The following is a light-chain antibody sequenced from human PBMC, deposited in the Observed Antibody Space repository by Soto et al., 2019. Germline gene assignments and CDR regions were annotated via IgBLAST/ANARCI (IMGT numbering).Light chain of an antibody. J-gene: IGKJ1*01. CDR1: QTIRTS. CDR2: DAS. V-gene: IGKV3-11*01. Sequence: IVMTQSPDTLSLSPGERATLSCRASQTIRTSLAWYQQRPGQAPRLLIYDASNRATGIPARFSGSGSGTDFTLTISSLEPEDFAVYYCQQRTFGQGTKVDIK. CDR3: QQRT.